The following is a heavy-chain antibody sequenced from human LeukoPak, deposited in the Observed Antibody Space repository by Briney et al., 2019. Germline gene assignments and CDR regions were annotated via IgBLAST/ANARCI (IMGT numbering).Heavy chain of an antibody. CDR3: AQFGGNFAFDY. D-gene: IGHD4-23*01. Sequence: VSGPTLVNPTQTLTLTCTFSGFSLTTRGVAVGWIRQPPGKALEWLALIYWDDDKRHSPSLKSRLTITKDTSKNRVVLTMTNMDPVDTATYYCAQFGGNFAFDYWGQGTLVTVSS. CDR1: GFSLTTRGVA. CDR2: IYWDDDK. V-gene: IGHV2-5*02. J-gene: IGHJ4*02.